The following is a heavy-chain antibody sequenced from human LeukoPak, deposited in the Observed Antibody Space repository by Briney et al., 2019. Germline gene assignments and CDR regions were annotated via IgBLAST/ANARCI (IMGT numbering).Heavy chain of an antibody. CDR1: GGTFSSYA. CDR2: IIPIFGTA. D-gene: IGHD4-17*01. CDR3: ARDGTTAPWYFDL. Sequence: EASVKVSCRASGGTFSSYAISWVRQAPGQGPEWMGGIIPIFGTANYAQKFQGRVTITTDESTSTAYMELSSLRSEDTAVYYCARDGTTAPWYFDLWGRGTLVTVSS. J-gene: IGHJ2*01. V-gene: IGHV1-69*05.